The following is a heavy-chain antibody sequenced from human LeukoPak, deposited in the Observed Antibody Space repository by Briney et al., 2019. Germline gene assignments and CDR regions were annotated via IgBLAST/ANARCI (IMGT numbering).Heavy chain of an antibody. D-gene: IGHD3-10*01. J-gene: IGHJ3*02. CDR2: IYYSGST. Sequence: SETLSLTCTVSGGSISSSSYYWGWIRQPPGKGLEWIGSIYYSGSTYYNPPLKSRVTISVDTSKNQFSLKLSSVTAADTAVYYCARGRGRGIKRITMVRGAGSDAFDIWGQGTMVTVSS. CDR3: ARGRGRGIKRITMVRGAGSDAFDI. V-gene: IGHV4-39*07. CDR1: GGSISSSSYY.